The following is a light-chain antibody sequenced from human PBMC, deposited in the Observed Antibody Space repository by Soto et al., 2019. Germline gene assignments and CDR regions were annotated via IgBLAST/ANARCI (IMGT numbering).Light chain of an antibody. CDR3: SSYTSSRTLV. CDR1: SSDVGGYDY. Sequence: QSALTQPASVSGSPGQSVTISFSGTSSDVGGYDYVSWYQQHPGKAPKLMIYEVSHRPSRVSNRFSGSKSGNTASLTNSGLQAEDEAGYYCSSYTSSRTLVFGTGTKLTLL. V-gene: IGLV2-14*01. CDR2: EVS. J-gene: IGLJ1*01.